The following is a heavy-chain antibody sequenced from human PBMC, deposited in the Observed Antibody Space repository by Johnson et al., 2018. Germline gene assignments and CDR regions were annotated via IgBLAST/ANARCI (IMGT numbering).Heavy chain of an antibody. Sequence: QVQLVESGGGVVQPGRSLRLSCAASGFTFSSYGMHWVRQAPGKGLEWVAVIWYDGSNKYYADSVKGRFTISRDNSKTTLYLQKNSLRAEDTAVYYCAREKDDAFDIWGQGTMVTVSS. CDR1: GFTFSSYG. CDR3: AREKDDAFDI. J-gene: IGHJ3*02. V-gene: IGHV3-33*01. CDR2: IWYDGSNK.